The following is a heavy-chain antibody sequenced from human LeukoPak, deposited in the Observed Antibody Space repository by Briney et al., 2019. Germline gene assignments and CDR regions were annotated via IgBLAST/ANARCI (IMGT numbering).Heavy chain of an antibody. CDR3: ARSSGWYWGEPNWFDP. V-gene: IGHV1-69*13. CDR2: IIPIFGTA. Sequence: SVKVSCKASGYTFTNYAMNWVRQAPGQGLEWMGGIIPIFGTANYAQKFQGRVTITADESTSTAYMELSSLRSEDTAVYYCARSSGWYWGEPNWFDPWGQGTLVTVSS. D-gene: IGHD6-19*01. J-gene: IGHJ5*02. CDR1: GYTFTNYA.